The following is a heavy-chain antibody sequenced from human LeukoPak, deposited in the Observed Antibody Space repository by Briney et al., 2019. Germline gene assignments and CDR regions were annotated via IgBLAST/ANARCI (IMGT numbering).Heavy chain of an antibody. Sequence: KTSETLSLTCTVSGGPLTISYWSWLRQPPGRGLEWVGYIYYTGVTNYHPSLAGRVSMSLDMSKNLISLNLDSVTAADTAVYDCVSGERCGGDCSSRQQWGQGTLVTVAS. D-gene: IGHD2-21*02. J-gene: IGHJ1*01. CDR1: GGPLTISY. V-gene: IGHV4-59*13. CDR3: VSGERCGGDCSSRQQ. CDR2: IYYTGVT.